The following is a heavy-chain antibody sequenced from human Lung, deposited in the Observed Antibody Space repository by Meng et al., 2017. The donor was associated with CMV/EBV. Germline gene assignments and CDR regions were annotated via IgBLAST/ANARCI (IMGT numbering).Heavy chain of an antibody. CDR2: IHPGDSDT. CDR3: ARRGMMTTRGYWFDP. CDR1: GYSFSNYW. Sequence: GGSXRLXCEGSGYSFSNYWIDWVRQMPGKGLEWMGSIHPGDSDTRYSPSFHGQVTFSADKSIRTAYLQWSGLKASDTAMYYCARRGMMTTRGYWFDPWGQGXLVTVSS. J-gene: IGHJ5*02. V-gene: IGHV5-51*01. D-gene: IGHD4-17*01.